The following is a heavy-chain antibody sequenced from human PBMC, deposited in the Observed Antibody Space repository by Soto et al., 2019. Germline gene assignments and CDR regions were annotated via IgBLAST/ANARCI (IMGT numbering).Heavy chain of an antibody. CDR3: ASERRDTWYGCGYQSLGMEV. V-gene: IGHV3-11*01. J-gene: IGHJ6*02. CDR1: GFTSSDYY. Sequence: QVQLVESGGGLVKPGGSLRLSCAASGFTSSDYYMSWIRQAPGKGLEYVSYISSSGNTIYNADSVRGRFTISRDNAKNLXYLXMINSSAGDMAVYKCASERRDTWYGCGYQSLGMEVWGLGTMVTVS. D-gene: IGHD5-18*01. CDR2: ISSSGNTI.